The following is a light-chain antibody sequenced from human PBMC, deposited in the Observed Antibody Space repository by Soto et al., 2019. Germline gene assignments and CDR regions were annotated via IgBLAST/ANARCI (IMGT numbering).Light chain of an antibody. CDR2: GAS. V-gene: IGKV3-20*01. CDR3: QQYGSSPPIT. J-gene: IGKJ3*01. Sequence: EIVLTQSPGTLSLSPGERATLSCRASQSVSSSYLAWYQQKPGQAPRLLIYGASSRATGIPDRFSGSGSGTDFLITISRLEPEDFSVYACQQYGSSPPITFGPGTKVDIK. CDR1: QSVSSSY.